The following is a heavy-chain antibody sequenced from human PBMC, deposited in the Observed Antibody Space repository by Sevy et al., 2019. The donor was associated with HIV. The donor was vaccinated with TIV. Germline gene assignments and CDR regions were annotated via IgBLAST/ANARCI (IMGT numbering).Heavy chain of an antibody. CDR2: IIPIFGTA. Sequence: ASVKVSCKASGGTFSSYAISWVRQAPGQGLEWMGGIIPIFGTANYAQKFQGRVTITADESTSTAYMELSSLRSEDTALYYCAINPVITYYYYYGMDVWGQGTTVTVSS. D-gene: IGHD3-22*01. CDR1: GGTFSSYA. CDR3: AINPVITYYYYYGMDV. V-gene: IGHV1-69*13. J-gene: IGHJ6*02.